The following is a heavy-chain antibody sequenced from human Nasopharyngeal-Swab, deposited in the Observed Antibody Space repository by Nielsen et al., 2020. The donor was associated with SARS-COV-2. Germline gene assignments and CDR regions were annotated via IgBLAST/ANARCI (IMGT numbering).Heavy chain of an antibody. CDR2: ISAYNGNT. CDR3: ARFPAGGYYDSSGYYYWYFDL. CDR1: GCTFTSYG. J-gene: IGHJ2*01. Sequence: ASVKVSCKASGCTFTSYGISWVRQAPGQGLEWMGWISAYNGNTNYAQKLQGRVTTTTDTSTSTAYMELRSLRSDDTAVYYCARFPAGGYYDSSGYYYWYFDLWGRGTLVTVSS. D-gene: IGHD3-22*01. V-gene: IGHV1-18*01.